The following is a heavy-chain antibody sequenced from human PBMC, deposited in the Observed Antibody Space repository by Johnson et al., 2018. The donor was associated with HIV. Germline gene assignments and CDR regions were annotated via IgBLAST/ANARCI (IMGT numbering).Heavy chain of an antibody. D-gene: IGHD6-19*01. CDR1: GLTVSSNY. CDR2: IYSGGST. J-gene: IGHJ3*02. CDR3: AREGSSGWYGGGDSLSAFDI. V-gene: IGHV3-66*02. Sequence: VQLVESGGGLVQPGGSLRLSCVASGLTVSSNYMSWVRQAPGKGLEWVSVIYSGGSTYYADSVKGRFTISRDNSKNTLYLQMNSLRAEDTAVYYCAREGSSGWYGGGDSLSAFDIWGQGTMVTVSS.